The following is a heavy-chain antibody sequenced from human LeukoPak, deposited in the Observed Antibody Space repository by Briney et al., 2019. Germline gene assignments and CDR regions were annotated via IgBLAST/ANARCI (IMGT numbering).Heavy chain of an antibody. CDR3: ASSRWMADY. CDR2: IYHSGST. V-gene: IGHV4-30-2*01. CDR1: GGSISSGGYS. J-gene: IGHJ4*02. Sequence: SEILSLTCAVSGGSISSGGYSWSWIRQPPGKGLEWIGYIYHSGSTYYNPSLKSRVTISVDRSKNQFSLKLSSVTAADTAVYYCASSRWMADYWGQGTLVTVSS. D-gene: IGHD5-24*01.